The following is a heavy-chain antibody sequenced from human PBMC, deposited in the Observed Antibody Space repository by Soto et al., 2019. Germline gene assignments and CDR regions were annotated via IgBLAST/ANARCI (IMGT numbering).Heavy chain of an antibody. CDR2: IKQDGSEK. V-gene: IGHV3-7*01. J-gene: IGHJ4*02. D-gene: IGHD3-3*01. CDR3: ARDYDFWSGYYSREYFDY. CDR1: GFTFSSYW. Sequence: GGSLRLSCAASGFTFSSYWMSWVRQAPGKGLEWVANIKQDGSEKYYVDSVKGRFTISRDNAKNSLYLQMNSRRAEDTAVYYCARDYDFWSGYYSREYFDYWGQGTLVTVSS.